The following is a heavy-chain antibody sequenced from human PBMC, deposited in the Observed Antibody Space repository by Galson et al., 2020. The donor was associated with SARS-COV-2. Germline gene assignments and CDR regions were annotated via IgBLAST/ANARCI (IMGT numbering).Heavy chain of an antibody. J-gene: IGHJ4*02. Sequence: GGSLRLSCAASGFIFSDFYMRWIRQAPGKGLEWISYICPTGSTIYYADSVKGRFTISRDNARNSLYLQMNSLRADDTAFYYCARADRSGYYRDYGGKGTLVTVS. CDR3: ARADRSGYYRDY. V-gene: IGHV3-11*04. D-gene: IGHD3-3*01. CDR2: ICPTGSTI. CDR1: GFIFSDFY.